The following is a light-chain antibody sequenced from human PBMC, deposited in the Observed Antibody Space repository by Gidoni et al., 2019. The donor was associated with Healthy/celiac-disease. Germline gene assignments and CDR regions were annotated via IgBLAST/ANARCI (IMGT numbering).Light chain of an antibody. CDR3: QQYNNWPRT. V-gene: IGKV3-15*01. CDR2: GAS. J-gene: IGKJ2*01. Sequence: IVMTQSPATLSVSPGERATLSCRASPSVSSNLAWYQQKPGQAPRLLIYGASTRATGIPARFSGSGSGTEFTLNISSLQSEDFAVYYCQQYNNWPRTFGQGTKLEIK. CDR1: PSVSSN.